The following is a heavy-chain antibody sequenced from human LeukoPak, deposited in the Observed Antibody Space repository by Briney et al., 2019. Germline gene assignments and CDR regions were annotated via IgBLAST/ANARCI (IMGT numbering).Heavy chain of an antibody. D-gene: IGHD5-12*01. V-gene: IGHV3-48*03. Sequence: GGSLRLSCAASGFTFSSYEMNWVRQAPGKGLEWVSYIGSFGTTISYADSVKGRFTISRDNAKSSLYLQMSSLRVEDTAVYYCAKVATEAYYFDYWGQGTLVTVSS. J-gene: IGHJ4*02. CDR3: AKVATEAYYFDY. CDR2: IGSFGTTI. CDR1: GFTFSSYE.